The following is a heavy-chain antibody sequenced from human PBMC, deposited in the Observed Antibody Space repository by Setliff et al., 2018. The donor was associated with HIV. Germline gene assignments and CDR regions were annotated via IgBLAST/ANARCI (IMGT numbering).Heavy chain of an antibody. CDR3: ARVRSYGSAYDAFDV. CDR1: GGSISNYY. Sequence: SETLSLTCTVSGGSISNYYWSWIRQPPGKGLEWIGYIYTSGSTDYNPSLKSRVTISLDTSKNQFSLRLTSVTAADTAVYYCARVRSYGSAYDAFDVRGPGTMVTVSS. J-gene: IGHJ3*01. D-gene: IGHD3-10*01. V-gene: IGHV4-4*08. CDR2: IYTSGST.